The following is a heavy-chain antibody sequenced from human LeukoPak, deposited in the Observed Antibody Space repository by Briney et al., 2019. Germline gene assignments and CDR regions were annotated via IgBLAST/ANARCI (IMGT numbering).Heavy chain of an antibody. Sequence: GGSLRLSCTASGFTFTSYSMHWVRQAPGRGLEWVAFVSFDGSSKNYADSVRGRFSIFRDNSKNTLYLQMNSLRHDDTAVYYCARGPLKWLVHNYFDYWGQGTLVTVSS. D-gene: IGHD6-19*01. CDR1: GFTFTSYS. J-gene: IGHJ4*02. CDR3: ARGPLKWLVHNYFDY. V-gene: IGHV3-30*04. CDR2: VSFDGSSK.